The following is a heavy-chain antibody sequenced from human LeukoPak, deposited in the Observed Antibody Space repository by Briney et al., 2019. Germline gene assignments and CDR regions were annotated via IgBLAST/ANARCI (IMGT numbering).Heavy chain of an antibody. D-gene: IGHD3-9*01. V-gene: IGHV1-69*01. Sequence: SVKVSCKTSGGTFSSYAISWVRQAPGQGLELMGGIIPIFGTANYAQKFQGRVTITADESTSTAYMELSSLRSEDTAVYYCASPYDNAFDIWGQGTMVTVSS. CDR2: IIPIFGTA. CDR1: GGTFSSYA. J-gene: IGHJ3*02. CDR3: ASPYDNAFDI.